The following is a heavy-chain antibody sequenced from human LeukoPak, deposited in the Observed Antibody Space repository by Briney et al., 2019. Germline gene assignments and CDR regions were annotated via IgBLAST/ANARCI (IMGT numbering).Heavy chain of an antibody. D-gene: IGHD2-2*01. CDR3: ARDLGQLLFPYYYYGMDV. CDR2: IWYDGSNK. V-gene: IGHV3-33*01. CDR1: GFTFSSYG. J-gene: IGHJ6*02. Sequence: GGSLRLSCAASGFTFSSYGMHWVRQAPGKGLEWVAVIWYDGSNKYYADSVKGRFTISRDNSKNTLYLQMNSLRAEDTAVYYCARDLGQLLFPYYYYGMDVWRQGTTVTVSS.